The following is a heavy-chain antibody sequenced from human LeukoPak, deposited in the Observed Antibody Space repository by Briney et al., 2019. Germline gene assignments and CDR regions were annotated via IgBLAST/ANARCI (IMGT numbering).Heavy chain of an antibody. CDR2: VSYDASKK. V-gene: IGHV3-30*18. Sequence: LSLTCTVSGGSISSSDYYWGWIRQPPGRGLEWVAVVSYDASKKFYADSAKGRFTISRDNSENTLSLQMNSLRPEDTAVYYCAKELRGYSFFEHWGQGSLVTVFS. CDR1: GGSISSSD. D-gene: IGHD5-18*01. CDR3: AKELRGYSFFEH. J-gene: IGHJ4*02.